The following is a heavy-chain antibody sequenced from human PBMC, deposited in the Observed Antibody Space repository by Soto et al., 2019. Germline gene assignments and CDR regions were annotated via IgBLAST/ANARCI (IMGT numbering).Heavy chain of an antibody. J-gene: IGHJ5*02. CDR2: INHSGST. D-gene: IGHD3-22*01. Sequence: TSETLSLTCAVYGGSFSGYYWSWIRQPPGKGLEWIGEINHSGSTNYNPSLKSRVTISVDTSKNQFSLKLSSVTAADTAVYYCARGGTNYYDSGGYWFDPWGQGTLVTVSS. CDR3: ARGGTNYYDSGGYWFDP. V-gene: IGHV4-34*01. CDR1: GGSFSGYY.